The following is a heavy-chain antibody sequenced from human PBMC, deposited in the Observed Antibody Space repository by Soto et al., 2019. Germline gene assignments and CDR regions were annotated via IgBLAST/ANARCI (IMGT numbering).Heavy chain of an antibody. CDR1: GFTFSSYA. D-gene: IGHD2-2*01. CDR3: AKWLPAAILLGDAFDI. V-gene: IGHV3-23*01. J-gene: IGHJ3*02. Sequence: PGGSLRLSCAASGFTFSSYAMSWVRQAPGKGLEWVSAISGSGGSTYYADSVKGRFTISRDNSKNTLYLQMNSLRAEDTAVYYCAKWLPAAILLGDAFDIWGQGTMVTVSS. CDR2: ISGSGGST.